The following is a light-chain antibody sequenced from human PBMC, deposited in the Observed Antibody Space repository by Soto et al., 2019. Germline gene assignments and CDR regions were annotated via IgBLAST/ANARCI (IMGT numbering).Light chain of an antibody. V-gene: IGKV1-39*01. Sequence: DIQMTQSPSSLSASVGDRVTTTCRASQSISTYLNWYQQKPGKAPRLLIYAASTLQSGVPSRFSGSRSGTEFSLTISSLQPEDFATYYCQQSFRTPLTFGPGTKVDIK. CDR3: QQSFRTPLT. J-gene: IGKJ3*01. CDR2: AAS. CDR1: QSISTY.